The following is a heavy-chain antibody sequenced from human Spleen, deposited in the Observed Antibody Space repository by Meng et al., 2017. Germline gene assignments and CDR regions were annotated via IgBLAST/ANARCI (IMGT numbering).Heavy chain of an antibody. CDR1: GGTFSSYA. V-gene: IGHV1-69*01. CDR2: IIPIFGTA. J-gene: IGHJ4*02. CDR3: ARDVGYCSGGSCYSMGDY. Sequence: VTLAQAWAEVKKPGSSVKVSCKASGGTFSSYAISWGRQATGQGLEWMGGIIPIFGTANYAQKFQGRVTITADESTSTAYMELSSLRSEDTAVYYCARDVGYCSGGSCYSMGDYWGQGTLVTVSS. D-gene: IGHD2-15*01.